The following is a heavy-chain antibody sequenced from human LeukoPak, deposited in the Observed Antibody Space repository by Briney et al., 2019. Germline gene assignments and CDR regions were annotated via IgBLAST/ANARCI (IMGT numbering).Heavy chain of an antibody. CDR2: IWYDGSNK. CDR1: GFTFSSYG. J-gene: IGHJ6*02. CDR3: AKEEYSTRYYYYGMDV. Sequence: PGGSLRLSCAASGFTFSSYGMHWVRQAPGKGLEWVAVIWYDGSNKYYADSVKGRFTISRNNSKNTLYLQMSSLRAEDTAIYYCAKEEYSTRYYYYGMDVWGQGTTVTVSS. D-gene: IGHD2-2*01. V-gene: IGHV3-33*06.